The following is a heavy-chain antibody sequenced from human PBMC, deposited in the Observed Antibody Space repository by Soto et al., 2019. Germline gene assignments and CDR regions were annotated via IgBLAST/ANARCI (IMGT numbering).Heavy chain of an antibody. CDR2: IIPILGIA. J-gene: IGHJ4*02. CDR1: GGTFSSYA. CDR3: AREGSSGWYYDY. D-gene: IGHD6-19*01. V-gene: IGHV1-69*04. Sequence: SVKVSCKASGGTFSSYAISWVRQAPGQGLEWMGRIIPILGIANYAQKFQGRVTITADKSTSTAYMELSSLRSEDTAVYYCAREGSSGWYYDYWGQGTLVTVSS.